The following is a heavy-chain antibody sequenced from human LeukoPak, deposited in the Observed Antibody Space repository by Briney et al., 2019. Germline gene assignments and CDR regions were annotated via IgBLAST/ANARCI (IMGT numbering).Heavy chain of an antibody. D-gene: IGHD1-26*01. CDR3: ARVMELPHWAGWFDP. CDR1: GYTFTSYG. CDR2: ISAYNGNT. V-gene: IGHV1-18*01. J-gene: IGHJ5*02. Sequence: GASVKVSCKASGYTFTSYGISWVRQAPGQGLEWMGWISAYNGNTNYAQKLQGRVTMTTDTSTSTAYMELRSLRSDDTAVYYCARVMELPHWAGWFDPWGQGTLVTVSS.